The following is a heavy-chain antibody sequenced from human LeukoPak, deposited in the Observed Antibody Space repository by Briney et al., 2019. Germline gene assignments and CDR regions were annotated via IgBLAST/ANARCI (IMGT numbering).Heavy chain of an antibody. CDR3: ARGLDFDWLLPYYYYYGMDV. CDR2: IYYSGST. Sequence: PSETLSLTCTVSGGSISSYYWSWIRQPPGKGLEWIGYIYYSGSTNYNPSPKRRVSISVDTSKNQFSLKLSSVTAADTAVYYCARGLDFDWLLPYYYYYGMDVWGQGTTVTVSS. J-gene: IGHJ6*02. D-gene: IGHD3-9*01. V-gene: IGHV4-59*01. CDR1: GGSISSYY.